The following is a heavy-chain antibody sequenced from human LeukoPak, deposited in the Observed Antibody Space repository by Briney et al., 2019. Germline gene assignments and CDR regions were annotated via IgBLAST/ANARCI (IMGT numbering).Heavy chain of an antibody. Sequence: PGRSLRLSCAASGFTFSSYAMHWVRQAPGKGLEWVAVISYDGSNKYYADSVKGRFTIPRDNSKNTLYLQMNSLRAEDTAVYYCARAYDSSGYPLVGYWGQGTLVTVSS. V-gene: IGHV3-30-3*01. J-gene: IGHJ4*02. CDR3: ARAYDSSGYPLVGY. CDR2: ISYDGSNK. CDR1: GFTFSSYA. D-gene: IGHD3-22*01.